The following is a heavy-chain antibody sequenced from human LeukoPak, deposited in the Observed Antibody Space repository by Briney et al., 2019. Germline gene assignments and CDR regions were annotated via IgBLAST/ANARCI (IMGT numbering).Heavy chain of an antibody. V-gene: IGHV6-1*01. CDR2: TYYRSKWYN. CDR1: GDSVSSNSAA. CDR3: AREVLGIGGDYFDY. Sequence: SQTLSLTCAISGDSVSSNSAAWNWIRQSPPRGLEWLGRTYYRSKWYNDYAVSVKSRITINPDTSKNQSSLQLNPVTPEDTAVYYCAREVLGIGGDYFDYWGQGTLVTVSS. D-gene: IGHD7-27*01. J-gene: IGHJ4*02.